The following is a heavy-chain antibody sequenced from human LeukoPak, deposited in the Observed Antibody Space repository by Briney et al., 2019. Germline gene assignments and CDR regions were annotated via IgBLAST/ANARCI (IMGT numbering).Heavy chain of an antibody. Sequence: PGGSLTLSCAASGFTVSTKYMNWVRQAPGKGLEWVSILYSGSDTFYAASAKGRFTISRDSSKNMLFLHMNSLRAEDTAVYYCARVGDHFHWYLDLWGRGTLVTVSS. CDR2: LYSGSDT. CDR3: ARVGDHFHWYLDL. V-gene: IGHV3-53*01. D-gene: IGHD5-24*01. J-gene: IGHJ2*01. CDR1: GFTVSTKY.